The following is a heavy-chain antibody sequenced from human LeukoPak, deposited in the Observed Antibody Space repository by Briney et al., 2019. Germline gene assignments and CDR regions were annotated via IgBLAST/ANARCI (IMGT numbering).Heavy chain of an antibody. CDR2: IHYSGTT. CDR1: GGSINSGDGY. CDR3: ARYDAKSTVGVVDN. D-gene: IGHD3-16*01. Sequence: SQTLSLTCTDSGGSINSGDGYWIWIRQPPGKGLEWIGYIHYSGTTYYNPSLKSRLIISIATSEKQFSLNLNSVTAADTAVYYCARYDAKSTVGVVDNWGQGTLVTVSS. V-gene: IGHV4-30-4*01. J-gene: IGHJ4*02.